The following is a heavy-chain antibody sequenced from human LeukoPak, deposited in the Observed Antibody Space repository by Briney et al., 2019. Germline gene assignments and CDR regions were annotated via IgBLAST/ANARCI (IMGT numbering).Heavy chain of an antibody. CDR3: AKRGVVIRAVLVVGLHKEAYYFDS. Sequence: PGGSLRLSCVVSGITLSNYGMSWVRQAPGKGLEWVAGISDRGGSTNYADSVKGRFTISRDNPKNTLYLQMNSLRSEDTAVYFCAKRGVVIRAVLVVGLHKEAYYFDSWGQGALVTVSS. D-gene: IGHD2-15*01. J-gene: IGHJ4*02. V-gene: IGHV3-23*01. CDR2: ISDRGGST. CDR1: GITLSNYG.